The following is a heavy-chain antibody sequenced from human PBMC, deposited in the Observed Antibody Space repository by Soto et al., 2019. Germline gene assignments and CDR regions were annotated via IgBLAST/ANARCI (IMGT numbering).Heavy chain of an antibody. D-gene: IGHD3-22*01. V-gene: IGHV4-30-2*01. Sequence: QLQLQESGSGLVKPSQTLSLTCAVSGGSISSGGYSWSWIRQPPGKGLEWIGYIYHSGSTYYNPSLKCRVTTSVDRSKNRFSLNLSSVTAADTAVYYCAGSGYYHNGGMDVWGQGTRFTVSS. CDR2: IYHSGST. J-gene: IGHJ6*01. CDR1: GGSISSGGYS. CDR3: AGSGYYHNGGMDV.